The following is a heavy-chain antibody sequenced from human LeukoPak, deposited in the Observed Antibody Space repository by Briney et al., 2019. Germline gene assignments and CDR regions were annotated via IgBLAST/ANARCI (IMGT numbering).Heavy chain of an antibody. Sequence: SETLSLTCAVSGGSISSGGYSWSWIRQPPGKGLEWIGYIYHSGSTYYNPSLKSRVTISVDRSKNQFSLKLSSVTAADTAVYYCARLPQGITGTTAADYWGQGTLVTVSS. CDR3: ARLPQGITGTTAADY. V-gene: IGHV4-30-2*01. CDR1: GGSISSGGYS. J-gene: IGHJ4*02. D-gene: IGHD1-7*01. CDR2: IYHSGST.